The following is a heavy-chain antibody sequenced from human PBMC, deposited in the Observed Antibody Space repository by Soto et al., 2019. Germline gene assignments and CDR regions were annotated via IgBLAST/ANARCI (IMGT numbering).Heavy chain of an antibody. CDR3: ARDGIVVVPAAVYYYYGMDV. CDR1: GGTFSSYA. CDR2: IIPIFGTA. D-gene: IGHD2-2*01. V-gene: IGHV1-69*13. J-gene: IGHJ6*02. Sequence: SVKVSCKASGGTFSSYAISWVRQAPGQGLEWMGGIIPIFGTANYAQKFQGRVTITADESTSTAYMELSSLRSEDTAVYYCARDGIVVVPAAVYYYYGMDVWGQGTTVTVS.